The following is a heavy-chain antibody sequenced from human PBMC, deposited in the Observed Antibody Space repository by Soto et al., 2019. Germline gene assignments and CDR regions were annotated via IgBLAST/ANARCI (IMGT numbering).Heavy chain of an antibody. D-gene: IGHD6-19*01. CDR1: GFTFSSYA. Sequence: EVQLLESGGGLVQPGGSLRLSCAASGFTFSSYAMSWVRQAPGKGLEWVSAISGSGGSTYYADSVKGRFTISRDNSKNTLYLQINSLRAEDTAVYYCAKDRAVTHDAFDIWGQGTMVTVSS. CDR3: AKDRAVTHDAFDI. V-gene: IGHV3-23*01. J-gene: IGHJ3*02. CDR2: ISGSGGST.